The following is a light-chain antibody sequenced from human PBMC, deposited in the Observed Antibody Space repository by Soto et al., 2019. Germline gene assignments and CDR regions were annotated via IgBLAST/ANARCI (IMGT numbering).Light chain of an antibody. CDR1: SSDVGGYNY. V-gene: IGLV2-11*01. CDR2: DVT. J-gene: IGLJ2*01. Sequence: QSALTQPRSVSGSPGLSVTISCTGTSSDVGGYNYVSWFQQHPGKAPKLLIYDVTKRPSGVPDRFSASKSGNTASLTISGLQAEDEADYHCCSYAGSSTFVVFGGGTKLTVL. CDR3: CSYAGSSTFVV.